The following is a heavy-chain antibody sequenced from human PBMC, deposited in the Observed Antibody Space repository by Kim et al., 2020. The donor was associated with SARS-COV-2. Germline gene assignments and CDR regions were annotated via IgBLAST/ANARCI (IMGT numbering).Heavy chain of an antibody. CDR3: AGDLILGDYYYGMDV. CDR1: GGSISSSSYY. V-gene: IGHV4-39*07. J-gene: IGHJ6*02. D-gene: IGHD2-21*01. Sequence: ETLSLTCTVSGGSISSSSYYWGWIRQPPGKGLEWIGSIYYSGSTYYNPSLKSRVTISADTSKNQFSLKLSSVTAADTAVYYCAGDLILGDYYYGMDVWVEGTTVTVSS. CDR2: IYYSGST.